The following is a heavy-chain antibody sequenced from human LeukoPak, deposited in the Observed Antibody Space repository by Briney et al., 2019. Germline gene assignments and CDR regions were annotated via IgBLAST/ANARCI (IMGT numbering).Heavy chain of an antibody. CDR3: ARGPPTDYYDSSGFYYVFDY. Sequence: SPSLSLAWAVYAGSVSGYYWGWIRQPPREGLEWIGEINHSVSTNCNPSLESRVTISVDASKNQFSLKLSSVTAADTAVYFCARGPPTDYYDSSGFYYVFDYWGQGTLVTVSS. CDR1: AGSVSGYY. CDR2: INHSVST. D-gene: IGHD3-22*01. V-gene: IGHV4-34*01. J-gene: IGHJ4*02.